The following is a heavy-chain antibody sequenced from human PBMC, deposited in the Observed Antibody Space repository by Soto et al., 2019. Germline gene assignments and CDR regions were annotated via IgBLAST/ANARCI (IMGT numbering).Heavy chain of an antibody. CDR1: GGPTTTDNY. CDR3: ARDGGVAPDGALYHYDS. V-gene: IGHV4-30-4*01. CDR2: IYYSGST. J-gene: IGHJ4*02. D-gene: IGHD2-8*01. Sequence: LSLTCSVSGGPTTTDNYWSWIRQTPGKGLEWIGHIYYSGSTDYNPSLKSRVTISIDTSKNQFSLKLRSVTAADTAVYYCARDGGVAPDGALYHYDSWGQGTLVTVSS.